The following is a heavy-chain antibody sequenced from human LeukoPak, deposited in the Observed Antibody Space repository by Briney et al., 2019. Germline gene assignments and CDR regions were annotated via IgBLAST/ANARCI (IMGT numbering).Heavy chain of an antibody. V-gene: IGHV4-61*02. CDR1: GGSIGSGSYY. J-gene: IGHJ6*03. Sequence: PSETLSLTCTVSGGSIGSGSYYWSWIRQPAGKGLEWIGRIYTSGSTNYNPSLKSRVTISVDTSKNQFSLKLSSVTAADTAVYYCAREARYCSGGSCQRYYYYYYMDVWGKGTTVTISS. CDR3: AREARYCSGGSCQRYYYYYYMDV. CDR2: IYTSGST. D-gene: IGHD2-15*01.